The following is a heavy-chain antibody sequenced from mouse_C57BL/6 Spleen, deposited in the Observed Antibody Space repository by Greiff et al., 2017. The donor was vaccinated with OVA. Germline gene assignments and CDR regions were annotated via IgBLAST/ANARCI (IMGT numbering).Heavy chain of an antibody. Sequence: EVMLVESGGGLVKPGGSLKLSCAASGFTFSDYGMHWVRQAPEKGLEWVAYISSGSSTIYYADTVKGRFTISRDNAKNTLFLQMTSLRSEDTAMYYCARNTYYYGSSYGAMDYWGQGTSVTVSS. CDR1: GFTFSDYG. J-gene: IGHJ4*01. V-gene: IGHV5-17*01. CDR2: ISSGSSTI. CDR3: ARNTYYYGSSYGAMDY. D-gene: IGHD1-1*01.